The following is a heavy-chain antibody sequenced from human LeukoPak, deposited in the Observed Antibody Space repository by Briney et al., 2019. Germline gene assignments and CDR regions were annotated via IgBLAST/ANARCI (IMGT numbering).Heavy chain of an antibody. CDR2: ISGSGGNT. Sequence: GGSLRLSCAASGFTFSSYAMSWVRQAPGKGREWVSAISGSGGNTYYADSVKGRFTISRYKSKNTLYLQMNSLRAEDTAVYYCEVGNFDYWGQGTLVTVSS. J-gene: IGHJ4*02. D-gene: IGHD1-26*01. CDR3: EVGNFDY. V-gene: IGHV3-23*01. CDR1: GFTFSSYA.